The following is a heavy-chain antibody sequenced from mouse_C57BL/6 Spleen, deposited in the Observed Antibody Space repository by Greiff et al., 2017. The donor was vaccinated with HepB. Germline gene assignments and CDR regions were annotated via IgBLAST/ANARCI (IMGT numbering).Heavy chain of an antibody. D-gene: IGHD4-1*01. V-gene: IGHV1-22*01. CDR1: GYTFTDYN. CDR2: INPNNGGT. CDR3: ASDTGASGYYFDY. Sequence: EVQLQQSGPELVKPGASVKMSCKASGYTFTDYNMHWVKQSHGKSLEWIGYINPNNGGTNYNQKFKGKATLPVNKSSSTAYMELRSLTSEDSAVYYCASDTGASGYYFDYWGQGTTLTVSS. J-gene: IGHJ2*01.